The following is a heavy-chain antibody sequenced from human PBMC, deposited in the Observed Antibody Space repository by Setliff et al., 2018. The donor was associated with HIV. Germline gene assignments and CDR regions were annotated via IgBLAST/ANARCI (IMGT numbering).Heavy chain of an antibody. CDR3: AHSDGVATNWFDF. CDR1: GXSXSTSGVX. D-gene: IGHD5-12*01. V-gene: IGHV2-5*02. Sequence: SGXTLXXXTQTLTXXXXXXGXSXSTSGVXVXXIRXXPGKALEWLALXXWDDDKRYRPSLKSRXXXTKGTSKNQVVLTMTNMGPVDTAIYYCAHSDGVATNWFDFWGQGTLVTVSS. J-gene: IGHJ5*01. CDR2: XXWDDDK.